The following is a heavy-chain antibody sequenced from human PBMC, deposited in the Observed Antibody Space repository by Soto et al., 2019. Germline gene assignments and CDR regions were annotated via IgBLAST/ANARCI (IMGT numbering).Heavy chain of an antibody. CDR1: GFTFSSYA. J-gene: IGHJ4*02. CDR3: TLYCSGVTCSGH. Sequence: EVQLLESGGGLVQPGGSLRLSCAASGFTFSSYAMTWVRQAPGKGLDWVAAISDSGGGTYYADSVKGRFTISRDNSKNTVYLQMSSLRAEDTAVYYCTLYCSGVTCSGHWGQGTLVTVSS. V-gene: IGHV3-23*01. CDR2: ISDSGGGT. D-gene: IGHD2-15*01.